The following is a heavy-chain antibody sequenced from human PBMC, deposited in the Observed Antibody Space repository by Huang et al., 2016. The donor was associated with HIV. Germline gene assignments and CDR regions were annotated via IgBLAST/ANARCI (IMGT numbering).Heavy chain of an antibody. CDR3: ARRLRYYYGSGRTSGYFDY. J-gene: IGHJ4*02. V-gene: IGHV3-7*01. CDR1: GFTFSRFW. CDR2: IKQDGSEK. D-gene: IGHD3-10*01. Sequence: EVQLVESGGGLVQPGGSLRLSCIASGFTFSRFWMGWVRQAPGRGREWVANIKQDGSEKYDVDSVKGRFSIARDNAKNSLYLQMNSLRAEDTAVYYCARRLRYYYGSGRTSGYFDYWGQGTLVTVSS.